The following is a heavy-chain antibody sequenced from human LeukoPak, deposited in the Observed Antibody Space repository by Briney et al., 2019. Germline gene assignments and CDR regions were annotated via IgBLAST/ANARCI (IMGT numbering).Heavy chain of an antibody. CDR3: ARIGYGGNSGTAY. Sequence: SVKVSCKASGGTFSSYTISWVRQAPGQGLEWMGRIIPILGIANYAQKFQGRVTITADKSTSTAYMELSSLRSEDTAVYYCARIGYGGNSGTAYWGQGTLVTVSS. V-gene: IGHV1-69*02. J-gene: IGHJ4*02. D-gene: IGHD4-23*01. CDR2: IIPILGIA. CDR1: GGTFSSYT.